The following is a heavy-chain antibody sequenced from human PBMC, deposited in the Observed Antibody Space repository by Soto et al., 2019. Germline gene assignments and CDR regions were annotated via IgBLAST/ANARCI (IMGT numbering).Heavy chain of an antibody. V-gene: IGHV3-23*01. D-gene: IGHD2-15*01. J-gene: IGHJ5*02. Sequence: PGGSLRLSCAASGFTFSTYVMSWVRQAPGKGPEWVSTIGGGGSSAYYADSVKGRFTISRDNSKNTLYLQMNSLRAEDTAVYYCAKHVVVVAATTGLHPWGQGTLVTVSS. CDR2: IGGGGSSA. CDR1: GFTFSTYV. CDR3: AKHVVVVAATTGLHP.